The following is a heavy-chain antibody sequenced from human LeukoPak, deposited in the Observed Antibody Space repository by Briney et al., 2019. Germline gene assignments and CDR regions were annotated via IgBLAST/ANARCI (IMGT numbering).Heavy chain of an antibody. D-gene: IGHD6-19*01. J-gene: IGHJ3*02. CDR1: GGTFSSYA. CDR2: IIPIFGTA. CDR3: ARGKEQWLVFDAFDI. V-gene: IGHV1-69*13. Sequence: GASVKVSCKASGGTFSSYAISWVRQAPGQGLEWMGGIIPIFGTANYAQMFQGRVTITADESTSTAYMELSSLGSEDTAVYYCARGKEQWLVFDAFDIWGQGTMVTVSS.